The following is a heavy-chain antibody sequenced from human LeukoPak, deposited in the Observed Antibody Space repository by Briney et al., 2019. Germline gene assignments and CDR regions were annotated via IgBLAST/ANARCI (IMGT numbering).Heavy chain of an antibody. V-gene: IGHV4-39*07. J-gene: IGHJ6*03. CDR1: GGSISSRTYY. CDR2: IYYSGTT. Sequence: SETLSLTCTVSGGSISSRTYYWGWIRQPPGKGLEWIGTIYYSGTTYYNPSLKSRVTISLDTSKNQFSLKLSSVTAADTAIYYCARDFSSSSAVYYYYYMDVWGKGTTVTVSS. CDR3: ARDFSSSSAVYYYYYMDV. D-gene: IGHD6-6*01.